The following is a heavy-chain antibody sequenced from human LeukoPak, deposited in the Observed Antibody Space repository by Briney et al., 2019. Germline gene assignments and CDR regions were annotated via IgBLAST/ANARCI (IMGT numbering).Heavy chain of an antibody. Sequence: GGSLRLSCAASGFTFSSCGMHWVRQAPGKGLEWVAVIWYDGSNKYYADSVKGRFTISRDNSKNTLYLQMNSLRAEDTAVYYCAKDRSVTRDAFDIWGQGTMVTVSS. CDR3: AKDRSVTRDAFDI. J-gene: IGHJ3*02. CDR1: GFTFSSCG. D-gene: IGHD4-17*01. V-gene: IGHV3-33*06. CDR2: IWYDGSNK.